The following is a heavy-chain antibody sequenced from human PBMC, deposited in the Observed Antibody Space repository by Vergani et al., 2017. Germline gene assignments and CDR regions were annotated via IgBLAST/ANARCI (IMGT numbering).Heavy chain of an antibody. V-gene: IGHV3-7*01. Sequence: EVHLEESGGGLVQPGGSLRLSCAASGFTFGDYYMAWIRLAPGKGLDWVASIKRDGTETFYVDSVQGRFTISRDNAKTTLYLQMNSLRDEDRGVYYCARSSGGSAPYLHYWGQGTLVTVAS. J-gene: IGHJ1*01. D-gene: IGHD2-15*01. CDR2: IKRDGTET. CDR1: GFTFGDYY. CDR3: ARSSGGSAPYLHY.